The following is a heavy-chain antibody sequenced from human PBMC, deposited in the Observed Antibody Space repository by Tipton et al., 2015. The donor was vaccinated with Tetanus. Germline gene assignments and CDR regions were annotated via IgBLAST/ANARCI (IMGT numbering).Heavy chain of an antibody. Sequence: LRLSCTVSGDSISGYYWNWIRQPPGKGLEWIGYFYYSGSTNYNPSLKSRVTMSGDTSKNQFSLRLKSVTPADTAMYYCARDHRLSASYAGWFDPWGQGTLVTVSS. V-gene: IGHV4-59*01. J-gene: IGHJ5*02. CDR1: GDSISGYY. CDR2: FYYSGST. CDR3: ARDHRLSASYAGWFDP. D-gene: IGHD2-8*01.